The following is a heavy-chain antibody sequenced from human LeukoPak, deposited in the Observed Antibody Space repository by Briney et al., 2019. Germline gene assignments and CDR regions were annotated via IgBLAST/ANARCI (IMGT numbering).Heavy chain of an antibody. V-gene: IGHV3-21*01. CDR2: ISSSSSYI. Sequence: PGGSLRLSCAASGFTFSSYSMNWVRQAPGKGLEWVSSISSSSSYIYYADSVKGRFTISRDNAKSSLYLQMNSLRAEDTAVYYCARDFRYCSGGSCYSGGYFDYWGQGTLVTVSS. CDR1: GFTFSSYS. J-gene: IGHJ4*02. D-gene: IGHD2-15*01. CDR3: ARDFRYCSGGSCYSGGYFDY.